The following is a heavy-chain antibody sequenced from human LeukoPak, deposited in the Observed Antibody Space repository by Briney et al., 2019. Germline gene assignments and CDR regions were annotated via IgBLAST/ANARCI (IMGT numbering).Heavy chain of an antibody. CDR3: ARDDGGSGDY. J-gene: IGHJ4*02. V-gene: IGHV4-39*07. CDR2: IYYSGST. D-gene: IGHD6-19*01. Sequence: SETLSLTCTVSGGSISSSSYYWGWIRQPPGKGLEWIGSIYYSGSTYYNPSLKSRVTISVDTSKNQFSLKLSSVTAADTAVYYCARDDGGSGDYWGQGTLVTVSS. CDR1: GGSISSSSYY.